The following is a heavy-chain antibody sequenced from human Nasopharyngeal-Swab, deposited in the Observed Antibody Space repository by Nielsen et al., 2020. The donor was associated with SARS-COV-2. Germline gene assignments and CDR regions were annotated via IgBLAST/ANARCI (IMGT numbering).Heavy chain of an antibody. J-gene: IGHJ4*02. CDR3: ARGLGYCSGGSCYSDY. V-gene: IGHV5-51*01. CDR2: IYPGDSDT. D-gene: IGHD2-15*01. Sequence: KVSCKAFGYTFTSYWIGWVRQMPGKGLEWMGIIYPGDSDTRYSPSFQGQVTISADKSISTAYLQWSSLKASDTAMYYCARGLGYCSGGSCYSDYWGQGTLVTVSS. CDR1: GYTFTSYW.